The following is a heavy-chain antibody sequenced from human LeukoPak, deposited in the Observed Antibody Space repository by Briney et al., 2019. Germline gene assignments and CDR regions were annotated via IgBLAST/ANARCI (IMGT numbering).Heavy chain of an antibody. CDR2: IYTSGST. V-gene: IGHV4-4*07. Sequence: SETLSLTCTVSGGSISSYYWSWIRQPAGKGLEWIGRIYTSGSTNYNPSLKSRVTMSVDTSKNQFSLKLSSVTAADTAVYYCAGNYGGNVYGAFDIWGQGTMVTVSS. J-gene: IGHJ3*02. CDR1: GGSISSYY. CDR3: AGNYGGNVYGAFDI. D-gene: IGHD4-23*01.